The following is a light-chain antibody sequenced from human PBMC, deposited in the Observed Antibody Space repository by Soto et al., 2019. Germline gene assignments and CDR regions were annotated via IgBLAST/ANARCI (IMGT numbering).Light chain of an antibody. CDR3: SSFTNSIVV. CDR1: TSDVGSHNF. V-gene: IGLV2-14*01. Sequence: QSALTQPASVSGSPGQSITSSCTGTTSDVGSHNFVSWYQQLPGKAPKLLIYEVTNRPSGTSNRFSGSKSGNTASLTISGLQAEDEADYYCSSFTNSIVVFGGGTKLTVL. CDR2: EVT. J-gene: IGLJ2*01.